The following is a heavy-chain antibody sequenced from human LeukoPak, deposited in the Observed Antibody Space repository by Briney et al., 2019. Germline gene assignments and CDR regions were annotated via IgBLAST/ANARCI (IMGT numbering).Heavy chain of an antibody. CDR2: INHSGST. J-gene: IGHJ4*02. V-gene: IGHV4-39*07. CDR1: GGSISSGGYY. D-gene: IGHD6-6*01. CDR3: ARGTPAARRFDY. Sequence: PSETLSLTCTVSGGSISSGGYYWSWIRQPPGKGLEWIGEINHSGSTNYNPSLKSRVTISVDTSKNQFSLKLSSVTAADTAVYYCARGTPAARRFDYWGQGTLVTVSS.